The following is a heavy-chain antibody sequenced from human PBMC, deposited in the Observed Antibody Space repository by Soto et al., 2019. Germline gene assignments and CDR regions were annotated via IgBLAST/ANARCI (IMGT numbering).Heavy chain of an antibody. J-gene: IGHJ4*01. CDR2: INPNSGDT. D-gene: IGHD3-10*01. V-gene: IGHV1-2*02. CDR3: ARDHMGSLDY. Sequence: ASVKVSFKASGYTFTGYYMHWVRQAPGQGLEWMGWINPNSGDTHFAQKFQGRVTMTSDTSISTAYMELSRLSSMTAADTAVYFCARDHMGSLDYWGHGTLVTVSS. CDR1: GYTFTGYY.